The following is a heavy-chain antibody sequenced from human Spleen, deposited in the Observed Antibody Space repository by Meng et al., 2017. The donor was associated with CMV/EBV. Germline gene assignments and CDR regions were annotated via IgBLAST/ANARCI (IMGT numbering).Heavy chain of an antibody. CDR1: GYTFSSYG. D-gene: IGHD6-19*01. CDR3: ARGRQWLADHYLDY. CDR2: ISTYNENT. Sequence: ASVKVSCKASGYTFSSYGISWVRQAPGQGLEWMGWISTYNENTNYAQKFQGRVTLSIDTSTSTAYMELRSLRSDDTAVYYCARGRQWLADHYLDYWGQGTLVTVSS. V-gene: IGHV1-18*01. J-gene: IGHJ4*02.